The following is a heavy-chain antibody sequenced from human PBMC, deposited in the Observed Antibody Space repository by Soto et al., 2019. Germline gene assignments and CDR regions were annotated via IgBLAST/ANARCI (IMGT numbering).Heavy chain of an antibody. CDR1: GVNFSTYG. J-gene: IGHJ4*02. Sequence: PGGSLRLSCAASGVNFSTYGMHWVRQTPGKGLEWVAVIWSHGNTERYADSVKGRFTISRDNSRNTLYLQLDSLTAEDMAVYYCASEFDGSRRYFDYWGQGTLVTVSS. CDR3: ASEFDGSRRYFDY. V-gene: IGHV3-33*01. CDR2: IWSHGNTE. D-gene: IGHD2-2*03.